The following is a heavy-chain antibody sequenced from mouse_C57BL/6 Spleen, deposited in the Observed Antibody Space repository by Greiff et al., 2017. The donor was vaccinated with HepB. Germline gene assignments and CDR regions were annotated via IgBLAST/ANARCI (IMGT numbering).Heavy chain of an antibody. D-gene: IGHD1-1*01. Sequence: VQRVESGPELVKPGASVKISCKASGYSFTSYYIHWVKQRPGQGLEWIGWIYPGSGNTKYNEKFKGKATLTADTSSSTAYMQLSSLTSEDSAVYYCARDYGSLYYFDYWGQGTTLTVSS. J-gene: IGHJ2*01. CDR1: GYSFTSYY. CDR3: ARDYGSLYYFDY. V-gene: IGHV1-66*01. CDR2: IYPGSGNT.